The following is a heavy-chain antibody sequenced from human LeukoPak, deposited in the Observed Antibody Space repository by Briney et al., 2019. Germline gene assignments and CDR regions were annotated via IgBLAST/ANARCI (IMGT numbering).Heavy chain of an antibody. D-gene: IGHD4-17*01. J-gene: IGHJ4*02. CDR1: GFTFSSYA. V-gene: IGHV3-30-3*02. Sequence: PGGSLRLSCAASGFTFSSYAMHWVRQAPGKGRGWVAVISYDGSNKYYADSVKGRFTISRDNSKNTLYLQMNSLRAEDTAVYYCATQEADYGDYFDYWGQGTLVTVSS. CDR3: ATQEADYGDYFDY. CDR2: ISYDGSNK.